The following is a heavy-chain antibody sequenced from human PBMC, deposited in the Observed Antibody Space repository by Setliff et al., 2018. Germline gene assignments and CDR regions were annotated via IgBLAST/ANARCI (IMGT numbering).Heavy chain of an antibody. D-gene: IGHD6-19*01. CDR1: GFTFSSYW. CDR3: ARETAVAGQYYFDY. J-gene: IGHJ4*02. CDR2: ITRDGSET. Sequence: PGGSLRLSCAASGFTFSSYWMSWVRQAPGKGLEWVSRITRDGSETSYADSVKGRFTVSRDNAKNTLYLQMNSLRADDTAVYYCARETAVAGQYYFDYCGQGTLVTVSS. V-gene: IGHV3-74*01.